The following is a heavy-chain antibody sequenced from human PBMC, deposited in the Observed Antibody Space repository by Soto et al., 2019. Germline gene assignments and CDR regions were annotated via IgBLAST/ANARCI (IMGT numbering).Heavy chain of an antibody. CDR2: IWYDGSNK. V-gene: IGHV3-33*01. CDR1: GFTFSSYG. Sequence: QVQLVESGGGVVQPGRSLRLSCAASGFTFSSYGMHWVRQAPGKGPEWVAVIWYDGSNKYYADSVKGRFTISRDNSKNTLYLQMNSLRAEDTAVYYCARDHWYFDLWGRGTLVTVSS. CDR3: ARDHWYFDL. J-gene: IGHJ2*01.